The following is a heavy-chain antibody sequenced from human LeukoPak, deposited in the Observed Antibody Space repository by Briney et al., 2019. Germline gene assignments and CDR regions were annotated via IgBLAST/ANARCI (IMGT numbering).Heavy chain of an antibody. J-gene: IGHJ4*02. CDR2: INWNGGST. CDR1: GFTFDDYG. D-gene: IGHD3-22*01. CDR3: AREPYYHSSGCHDY. Sequence: RPGGSLRLSCAASGFTFDDYGMSWVRQAPGKGLEWVSGINWNGGSTGYADSVKGRFTISRDNAKNSLYLQMNSLRAEDTALYYCAREPYYHSSGCHDYWGQGTLVTVSS. V-gene: IGHV3-20*04.